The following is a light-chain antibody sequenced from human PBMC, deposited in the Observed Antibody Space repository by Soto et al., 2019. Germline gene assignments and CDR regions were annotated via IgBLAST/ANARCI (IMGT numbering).Light chain of an antibody. CDR2: DTS. CDR1: QSVDRY. CDR3: QQGSNWYT. Sequence: EIVLTQSPATLSLSPGDRATLSCRASQSVDRYLAWYQEKPGQAPRLLIYDTSDRATGIPDRFSGSGSGTDCTLTISSLEPEDFAVYYCQQGSNWYTFGQGTKLEIK. J-gene: IGKJ2*01. V-gene: IGKV3-11*01.